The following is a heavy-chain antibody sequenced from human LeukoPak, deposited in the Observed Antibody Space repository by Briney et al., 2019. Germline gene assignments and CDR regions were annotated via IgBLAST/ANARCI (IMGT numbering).Heavy chain of an antibody. CDR1: GFNFTNHA. J-gene: IGHJ4*02. CDR3: VREDTPATANY. V-gene: IGHV3-23*01. CDR2: ISGGGDIT. Sequence: GGSLRLSCAASGFNFTNHAMSWVRQTPGKGLEWVSAISGGGDITYYADSVTGRFTISRDNSKDTLFLQMHSLRPGDTAVYYCVREDTPATANYWGQGTLVTISS. D-gene: IGHD2-21*02.